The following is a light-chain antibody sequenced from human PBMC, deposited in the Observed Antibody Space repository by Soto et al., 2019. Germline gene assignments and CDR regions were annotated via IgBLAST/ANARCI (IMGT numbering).Light chain of an antibody. V-gene: IGKV1-33*01. CDR3: QQYDNPPLT. CDR2: DAS. J-gene: IGKJ4*01. CDR1: QDISNY. Sequence: DIQMTQSPSSLSASVGDRVTISFQASQDISNYLNWYQQKPGKAPKLLIYDASNLHTGVPSRFSGSGSGTYFTFTINSLRPEDIATYYCQQYDNPPLTFGGGTKVDIK.